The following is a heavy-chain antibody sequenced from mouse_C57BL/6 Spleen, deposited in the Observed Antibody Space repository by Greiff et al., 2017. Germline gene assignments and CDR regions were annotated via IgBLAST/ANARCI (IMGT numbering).Heavy chain of an antibody. D-gene: IGHD2-4*01. CDR1: GYTFTDYY. CDR3: ARFSIYYDYDVHAMDY. V-gene: IGHV1-84*01. J-gene: IGHJ4*01. Sequence: VQLKESGPELVKPGASVKISCKASGYTFTDYYINWVKQRPGQGLEWIGWIYPGSGNTKYNEKFKGKATLTVDTSSSTAYMQLSSLTSEDSAVYFCARFSIYYDYDVHAMDYWGQGTSVTVSS. CDR2: IYPGSGNT.